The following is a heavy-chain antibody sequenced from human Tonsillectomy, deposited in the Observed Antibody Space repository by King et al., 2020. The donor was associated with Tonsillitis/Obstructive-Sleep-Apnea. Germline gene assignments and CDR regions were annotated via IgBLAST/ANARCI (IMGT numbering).Heavy chain of an antibody. J-gene: IGHJ4*02. Sequence: VQLQESGPGVVKPSETLPLTCTVSGGSISSYYWSWIRQPPGKELEWIANIYYSGSTNYNPSLKSRVTVSVDTSKNQFSLKVSSVTAADTAVYYCARGGASTATNRFDSWGQGTLVTVSS. V-gene: IGHV4-59*01. D-gene: IGHD4-17*01. CDR3: ARGGASTATNRFDS. CDR1: GGSISSYY. CDR2: IYYSGST.